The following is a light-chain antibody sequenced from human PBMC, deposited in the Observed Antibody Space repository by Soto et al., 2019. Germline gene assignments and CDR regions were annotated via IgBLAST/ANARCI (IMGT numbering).Light chain of an antibody. CDR1: QSVSSY. J-gene: IGKJ2*01. CDR2: DTS. Sequence: PGERATLSCRASQSVSSYLAWYQQKPGQAPRLLIYDTSNRPTGISARFSGSGSGTDFTLTISSLEPEDFAVYYCQHGRTFGQGTKLEIK. CDR3: QHGRT. V-gene: IGKV3-11*01.